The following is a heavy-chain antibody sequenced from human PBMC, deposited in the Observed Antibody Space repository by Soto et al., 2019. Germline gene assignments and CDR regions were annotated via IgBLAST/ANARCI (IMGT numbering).Heavy chain of an antibody. CDR1: GFTFSSYG. Sequence: QVQLVESGGGVVQPGRSLRLSCAASGFTFSSYGMHWVRQAPGKGLEWVAVISYDGSNKYYADSVKGRFTISRDNSKNTLYLQMNSLRAEDTAVYYCAKCQRGGNSLSAFDIWGQGTMDTVSS. CDR2: ISYDGSNK. CDR3: AKCQRGGNSLSAFDI. V-gene: IGHV3-30*18. J-gene: IGHJ3*02. D-gene: IGHD2-21*02.